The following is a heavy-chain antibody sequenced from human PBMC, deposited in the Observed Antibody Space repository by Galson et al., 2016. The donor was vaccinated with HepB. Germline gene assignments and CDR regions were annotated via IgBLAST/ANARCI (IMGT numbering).Heavy chain of an antibody. CDR3: ATQVGATGSFTLDD. J-gene: IGHJ4*02. Sequence: SVKVSCKASGGTFSSYVVSWVRQAPGQGLEWMGGIIPLFGTARYAQKFQGRVTITADESTSTGYMEMSSLRSEDTAVYYCATQVGATGSFTLDDWGQGTLVTVSS. CDR1: GGTFSSYV. D-gene: IGHD1-1*01. CDR2: IIPLFGTA. V-gene: IGHV1-69*13.